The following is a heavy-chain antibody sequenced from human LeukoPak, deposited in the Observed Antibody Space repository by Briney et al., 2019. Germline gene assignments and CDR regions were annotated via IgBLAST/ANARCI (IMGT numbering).Heavy chain of an antibody. Sequence: SVKVSCKASGGTFSSYAISWVRQAPGQGLEWMGGIIPIFGTANYAQKFQGRVTITADKSTSTAYMGLSSLRSKDTAVYYCARDRPIYCSGGSCYLFDYWGQGTLVTVSS. CDR3: ARDRPIYCSGGSCYLFDY. J-gene: IGHJ4*02. D-gene: IGHD2-15*01. V-gene: IGHV1-69*06. CDR2: IIPIFGTA. CDR1: GGTFSSYA.